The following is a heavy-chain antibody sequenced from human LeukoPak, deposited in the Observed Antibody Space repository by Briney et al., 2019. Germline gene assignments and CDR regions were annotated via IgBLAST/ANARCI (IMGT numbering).Heavy chain of an antibody. CDR2: IYYSGST. Sequence: ETSETLSLTCTVSGGSVSSGSYYWSWIRQPPGKGLEWIGYIYYSGSTNYNPSPKSRVTISVDTSKNQFSLKLSSVTAADTAVYYCARYCSGGSCYWNAFDIWGQGTMVTVSS. J-gene: IGHJ3*02. CDR3: ARYCSGGSCYWNAFDI. D-gene: IGHD2-15*01. CDR1: GGSVSSGSYY. V-gene: IGHV4-61*01.